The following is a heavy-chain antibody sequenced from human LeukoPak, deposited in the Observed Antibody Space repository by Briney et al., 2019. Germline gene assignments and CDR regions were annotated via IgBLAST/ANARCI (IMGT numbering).Heavy chain of an antibody. D-gene: IGHD4-11*01. CDR3: ARDLSSISDY. Sequence: SETLSLTCTVSGGSISSSSYYWGWIRQPPGKGLEWIGSIYYSGSTYYNPSLKSRVTISVDTSKNQFSLKLSSVTAADTAVYYCARDLSSISDYWGQGTLVTVSS. CDR1: GGSISSSSYY. CDR2: IYYSGST. J-gene: IGHJ4*02. V-gene: IGHV4-39*07.